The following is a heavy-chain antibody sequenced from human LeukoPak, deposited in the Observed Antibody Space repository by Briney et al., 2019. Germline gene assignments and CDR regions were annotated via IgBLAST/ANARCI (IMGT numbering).Heavy chain of an antibody. CDR3: ARDPLRGYYYYYMDV. J-gene: IGHJ6*03. CDR1: GFTFSSYA. CDR2: ISYDGSNK. Sequence: PGGSLRLSCAASGFTFSSYAMHWVRQAPGKGLEWVAVISYDGSNKYYADSVKGRFTISRDNSKNTLYLQMNSLRAEDTAVYYCARDPLRGYYYYYMDVWGKGTTVTVSS. V-gene: IGHV3-30*04. D-gene: IGHD4-17*01.